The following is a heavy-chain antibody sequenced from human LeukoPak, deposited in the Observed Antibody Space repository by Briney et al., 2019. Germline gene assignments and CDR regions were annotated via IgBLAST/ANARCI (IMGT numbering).Heavy chain of an antibody. Sequence: PGGSLRLSCSASGFTVRSKYMNWIRQAPGKGLEWISYISSSSSYTDYAHSVKGRFTISRDNAQNALFLQMDSLRVEDTAVYYCAAGTAADYWGQGTRVTVSS. D-gene: IGHD6-13*01. V-gene: IGHV3-11*03. J-gene: IGHJ4*02. CDR2: ISSSSSYT. CDR1: GFTVRSKY. CDR3: AAGTAADY.